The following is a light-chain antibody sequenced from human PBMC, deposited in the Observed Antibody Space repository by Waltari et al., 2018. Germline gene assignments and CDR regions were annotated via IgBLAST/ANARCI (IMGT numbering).Light chain of an antibody. CDR2: DDS. CDR3: QVWDSSSDHPFNV. CDR1: NIGSKS. V-gene: IGLV3-21*02. J-gene: IGLJ1*01. Sequence: SYVLTQPPSVSVAPGQTARITCGGNNIGSKSVHWYQQKPGQAPVLVVYDDSDRPSGRPERVSGSNSGNTATLTISRVEAGDEADYYCQVWDSSSDHPFNVFGTGTKVTVL.